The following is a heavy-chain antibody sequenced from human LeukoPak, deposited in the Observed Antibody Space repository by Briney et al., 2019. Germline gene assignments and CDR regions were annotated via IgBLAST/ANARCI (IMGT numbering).Heavy chain of an antibody. D-gene: IGHD1-26*01. CDR1: GFTFSTSW. Sequence: GGSLRLSCAASGFTFSTSWVTWVRQAPGKGLEWVANINQDGSEEQYADSVKGRFTIFRDNARNSVYLQMNRLRVHDTAVYYCARDPDEWEIPPNYWGQGTLVSVSS. CDR2: INQDGSEE. J-gene: IGHJ4*02. CDR3: ARDPDEWEIPPNY. V-gene: IGHV3-7*01.